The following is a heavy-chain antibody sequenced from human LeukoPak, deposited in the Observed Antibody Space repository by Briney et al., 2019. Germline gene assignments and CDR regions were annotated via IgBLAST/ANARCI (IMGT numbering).Heavy chain of an antibody. CDR3: AKVMGAFDYGDYFDY. Sequence: PGGSLRLSCAASGFTFDDYAMHWVRQAPGKGLEWVSGISWNSGSISYADSVKGRFTISRDNAKNSLYLQMNSLRAEDTALYYCAKVMGAFDYGDYFDYWGQGTLVTVSS. CDR1: GFTFDDYA. D-gene: IGHD4-17*01. V-gene: IGHV3-9*01. J-gene: IGHJ4*02. CDR2: ISWNSGSI.